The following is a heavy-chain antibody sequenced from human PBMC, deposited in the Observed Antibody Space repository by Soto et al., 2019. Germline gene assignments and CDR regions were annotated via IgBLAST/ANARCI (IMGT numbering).Heavy chain of an antibody. CDR1: GASVSSGNHY. J-gene: IGHJ4*02. Sequence: PSETLSLTCAVSGASVSSGNHYWSWIRQPPGKRLEWIGFIYNGVITHYSPSLKSRVPISADTSRNQFSLKVSSVTAADTAVYYCARGWDANSWGQGALVTVSS. CDR3: ARGWDANS. D-gene: IGHD6-19*01. V-gene: IGHV4-61*01. CDR2: IYNGVIT.